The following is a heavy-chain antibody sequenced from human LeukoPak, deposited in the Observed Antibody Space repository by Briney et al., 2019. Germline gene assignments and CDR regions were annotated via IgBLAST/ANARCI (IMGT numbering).Heavy chain of an antibody. CDR2: IYSGGGT. V-gene: IGHV3-53*01. Sequence: GGSLRLSCAASGFTISTNYMNWVRQAPGEGLEWVSIIYSGGGTFYAASVKGRFTISRDNSKNTLYLQLNSLRAEDTAVYYCARNKFSKYYYMDVWGKGTTVTVSS. CDR3: ARNKFSKYYYMDV. J-gene: IGHJ6*03. CDR1: GFTISTNY.